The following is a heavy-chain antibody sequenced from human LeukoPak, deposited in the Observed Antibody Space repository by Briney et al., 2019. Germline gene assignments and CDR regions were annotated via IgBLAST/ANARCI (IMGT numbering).Heavy chain of an antibody. CDR1: GYTFTGYY. J-gene: IGHJ5*02. Sequence: RASVKVSCKASGYTFTGYYMHWVRQAPGQGLEWMGWINPNSGGTNYAQKFQGRVTMTRDTSISTAYMELSRLRSDDTAVYYCARDPSPGSIAAAGTGFDPWGQGTLVTVSS. V-gene: IGHV1-2*02. CDR3: ARDPSPGSIAAAGTGFDP. D-gene: IGHD6-13*01. CDR2: INPNSGGT.